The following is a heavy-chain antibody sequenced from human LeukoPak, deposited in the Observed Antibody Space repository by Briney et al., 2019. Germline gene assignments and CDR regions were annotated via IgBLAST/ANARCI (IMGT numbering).Heavy chain of an antibody. Sequence: GGSLRLSCAASGFTFSSYGMHWVRQAPGKGLEWVAFIRYDGSNKYYADSVKGRFTISRDNSKNTLYLQMNSLRAEDTAVYYCAKGGWLQKPPPDYWGQGTLVTVS. CDR2: IRYDGSNK. V-gene: IGHV3-30*02. D-gene: IGHD5-24*01. J-gene: IGHJ4*02. CDR1: GFTFSSYG. CDR3: AKGGWLQKPPPDY.